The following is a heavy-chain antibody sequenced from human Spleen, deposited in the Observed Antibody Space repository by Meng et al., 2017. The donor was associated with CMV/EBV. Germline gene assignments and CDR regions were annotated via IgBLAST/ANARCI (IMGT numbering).Heavy chain of an antibody. Sequence: GGSLRLSCAASGFTFSNYAMHWVRQAPGKGLEWVAFISYDEKNRYYADSVKGRFTISRDNSKNTLYLQMNSLRAEDTAVYYCARDPPGYCTSTSCYNFSYSGMDVWGKGTTVTVSS. J-gene: IGHJ6*04. D-gene: IGHD2-2*02. CDR2: ISYDEKNR. V-gene: IGHV3-30*04. CDR3: ARDPPGYCTSTSCYNFSYSGMDV. CDR1: GFTFSNYA.